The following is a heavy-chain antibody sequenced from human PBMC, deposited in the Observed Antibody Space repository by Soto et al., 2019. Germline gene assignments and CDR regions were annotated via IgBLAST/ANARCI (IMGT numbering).Heavy chain of an antibody. V-gene: IGHV3-23*01. CDR3: AKYFDWSYFDC. J-gene: IGHJ4*02. Sequence: GGSLRLSCAASGFTFSTYAMAWVRQAPGKGLEWVSGISDSTGSTYYRDSVKGRFTISRDNSKNTLYLQMNSLRAEDTAVYYCAKYFDWSYFDCWGQGTLVTVSS. CDR1: GFTFSTYA. D-gene: IGHD3-9*01. CDR2: ISDSTGST.